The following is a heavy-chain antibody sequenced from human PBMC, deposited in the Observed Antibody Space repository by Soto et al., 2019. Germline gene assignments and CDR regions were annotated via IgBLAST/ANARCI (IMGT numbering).Heavy chain of an antibody. D-gene: IGHD1-7*01. J-gene: IGHJ4*01. V-gene: IGHV3-74*01. CDR1: GFTVSSYW. CDR3: ARDNWNSY. CDR2: IHNDGSTT. Sequence: GESLKISCAASGFTVSSYWMHWVRQAPGKGLMWVSRIHNDGSTTRYADSVKGRFTISRDNAKNTLYLQMSSLRVEDTAVYYCARDNWNSYWGQGTLVTVS.